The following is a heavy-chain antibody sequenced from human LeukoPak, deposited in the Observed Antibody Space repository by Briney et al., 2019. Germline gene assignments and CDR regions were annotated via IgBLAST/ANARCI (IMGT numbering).Heavy chain of an antibody. D-gene: IGHD3-3*01. Sequence: GGSLRLSCAASGFNFSSYWMYWVRQAPGKGLVWVSRINSDESSTSYADSVKGRFTISRDNAKNTLYLQMNSLRAEDTAVYYCARDGAYSTIFYWGQGTLVTVSS. V-gene: IGHV3-74*01. CDR2: INSDESST. CDR1: GFNFSSYW. CDR3: ARDGAYSTIFY. J-gene: IGHJ4*01.